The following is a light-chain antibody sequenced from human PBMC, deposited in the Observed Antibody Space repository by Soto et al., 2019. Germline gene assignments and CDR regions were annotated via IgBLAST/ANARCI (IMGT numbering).Light chain of an antibody. CDR3: ASWDDSLSGWV. J-gene: IGLJ3*02. V-gene: IGLV1-47*02. Sequence: QSVLPQPPSVSGTPGQRVTISCSGGRSNIGSNYVYWYQQLPGTTPKLLMFADNQRPSGVPDRFSGSKSGASASLVISGLRSEDEADYYCASWDDSLSGWVFGGGTKVTVL. CDR1: RSNIGSNY. CDR2: ADN.